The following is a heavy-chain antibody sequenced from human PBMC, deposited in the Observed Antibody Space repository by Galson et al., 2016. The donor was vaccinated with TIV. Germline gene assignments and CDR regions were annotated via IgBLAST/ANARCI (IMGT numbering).Heavy chain of an antibody. D-gene: IGHD5-18*01. CDR1: GYPFSAYY. CDR2: INPYSADT. CDR3: ARGFNYGFDFYYGMAV. Sequence: SVKVSCKASGYPFSAYYIHWVRQAPGQGLEWMGWINPYSADTNYAQSFQGRVSMTSDTSINTAYMELSRLRPDDTAIFFCARGFNYGFDFYYGMAVWGQGTTVTVSS. J-gene: IGHJ6*02. V-gene: IGHV1-2*02.